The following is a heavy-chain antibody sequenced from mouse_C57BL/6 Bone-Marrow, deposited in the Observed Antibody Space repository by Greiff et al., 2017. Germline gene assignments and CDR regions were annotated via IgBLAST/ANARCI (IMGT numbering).Heavy chain of an antibody. CDR3: AIERGVYDCYYDWYFDV. CDR2: ISDGGSYT. D-gene: IGHD2-3*01. J-gene: IGHJ1*03. Sequence: EVKLVESGGGLVKPGGSLKLSCAASGFTFSSYAMSWVRQTPEKRLEWVATISDGGSYTYYPDNVKGRFTISRDNAKNNLYLQMSHLKSEDTAMYYCAIERGVYDCYYDWYFDVWGTGTTVTVSS. CDR1: GFTFSSYA. V-gene: IGHV5-4*01.